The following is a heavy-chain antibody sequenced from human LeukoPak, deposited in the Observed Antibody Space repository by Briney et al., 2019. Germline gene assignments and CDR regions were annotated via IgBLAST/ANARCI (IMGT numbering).Heavy chain of an antibody. D-gene: IGHD2-2*02. CDR2: IRYDGSNK. J-gene: IGHJ6*03. V-gene: IGHV3-30*02. Sequence: GGSLRLXCAASGFTFSSYGMHWVRQAPGKGLEWVAFIRYDGSNKYYADSVKGRFTISRDNSKNTPYLQMNSLRAEDTAVYYCAKSAAIAHHYYYYMDVWGKGTTVTVSS. CDR3: AKSAAIAHHYYYYMDV. CDR1: GFTFSSYG.